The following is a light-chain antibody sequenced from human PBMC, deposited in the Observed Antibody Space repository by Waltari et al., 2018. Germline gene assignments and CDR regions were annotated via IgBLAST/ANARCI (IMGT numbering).Light chain of an antibody. V-gene: IGLV1-44*01. CDR2: SNN. CDR1: SSNIGSNP. Sequence: QSVLTQPPSASGTPGQRVTISCSVSSSNIGSNPVNWYQQLPGTAPKLLIYSNNQRPSGVPDRFSGSKSGTSASLAISGLQSEDEADYYCAAWDDSLNGPVVFGGGTKLTVL. CDR3: AAWDDSLNGPVV. J-gene: IGLJ2*01.